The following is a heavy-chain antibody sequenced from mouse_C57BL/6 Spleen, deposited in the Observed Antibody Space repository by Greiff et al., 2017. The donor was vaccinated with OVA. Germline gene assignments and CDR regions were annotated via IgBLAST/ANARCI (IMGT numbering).Heavy chain of an antibody. D-gene: IGHD1-1*01. CDR2: IDPSDSYT. CDR1: GYTFTSYW. V-gene: IGHV1-59*01. CDR3: ARERDLLLALDY. Sequence: QVQLQQPGAELVRPGTSVKLSCKASGYTFTSYWMHWVKQRPGQGLEWIGVIDPSDSYTNYNQKFKGKATLTVDTSSSTAYMQRSSLTSEDSAVYYCARERDLLLALDYWGQGTTLTVSS. J-gene: IGHJ2*01.